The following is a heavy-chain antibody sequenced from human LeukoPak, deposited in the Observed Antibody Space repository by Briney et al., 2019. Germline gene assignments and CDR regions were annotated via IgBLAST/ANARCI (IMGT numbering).Heavy chain of an antibody. CDR3: ARDRGVPAAYFDY. V-gene: IGHV3-21*01. CDR2: ISSSSSYI. Sequence: GGSLRLSCAASGFTFSSYSMNWVRQAPGKGLEWVSSISSSSSYIYYADSVKGRFTISRDNAKNSLYLQMNSLRAEDTAVYYCARDRGVPAAYFDYWGQGTLVTVSS. D-gene: IGHD2-2*01. CDR1: GFTFSSYS. J-gene: IGHJ4*02.